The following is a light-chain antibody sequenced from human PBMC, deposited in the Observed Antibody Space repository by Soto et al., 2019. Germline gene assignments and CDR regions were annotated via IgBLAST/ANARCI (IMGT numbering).Light chain of an antibody. J-gene: IGLJ1*01. V-gene: IGLV2-8*01. CDR2: EVS. CDR1: SSDVGGYKF. CDR3: SSYAGSNMGV. Sequence: QSAQTQPPSASGSPGQSVTISCTGTSSDVGGYKFVSWYQQHPGKAPKLIIYEVSQRPSGVPDRFSASKSGDTASLTVSGLRAEDEADYYCSSYAGSNMGVFGSGTKVTVL.